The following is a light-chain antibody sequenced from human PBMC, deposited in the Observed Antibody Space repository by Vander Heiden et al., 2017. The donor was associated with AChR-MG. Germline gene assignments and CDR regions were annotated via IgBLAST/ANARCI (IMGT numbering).Light chain of an antibody. V-gene: IGLV3-1*01. CDR1: KLGDKY. CDR3: QAWDSSPI. J-gene: IGLJ2*01. Sequence: SYELTQPPSVSVSPGQTASITCSGDKLGDKYACWYQQKPGQSPVLVIYQDTKRPSGIPERFSGSYSGNTATLTISGTQAMDEADYYCQAWDSSPIFGGGTKLTVL. CDR2: QDT.